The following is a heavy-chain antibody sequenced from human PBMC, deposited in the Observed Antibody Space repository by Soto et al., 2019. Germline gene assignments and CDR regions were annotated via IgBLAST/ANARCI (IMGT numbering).Heavy chain of an antibody. Sequence: SETLSLTCTVSGGSISSHYWSWIRQPPGQGLEWIGYIYYSGSTNYNPSLKSRVTISVDTSKNQFSLKLSSVTAADTAVYYCARSAYDILTGYYTPLFDYWGQGTLVTVS. CDR2: IYYSGST. CDR1: GGSISSHY. J-gene: IGHJ4*02. D-gene: IGHD3-9*01. CDR3: ARSAYDILTGYYTPLFDY. V-gene: IGHV4-59*08.